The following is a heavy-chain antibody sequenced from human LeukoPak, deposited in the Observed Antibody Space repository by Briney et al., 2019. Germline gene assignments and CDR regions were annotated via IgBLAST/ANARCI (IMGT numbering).Heavy chain of an antibody. J-gene: IGHJ3*02. CDR3: ARGPGSATKEAFDI. CDR1: SGSISSPPYY. D-gene: IGHD2-8*01. CDR2: IYSSGIF. V-gene: IGHV4-61*02. Sequence: SQTLSLTCTVASGSISSPPYYWSWIRQPAGKEVEWIGRIYSSGIFDYNPSLKSRVTLSIDTSKNSFSLRLSSVTATDTAVYYCARGPGSATKEAFDIWGQGTMVTVSS.